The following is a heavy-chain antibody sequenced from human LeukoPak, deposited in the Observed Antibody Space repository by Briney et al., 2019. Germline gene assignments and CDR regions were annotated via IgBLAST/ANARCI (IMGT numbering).Heavy chain of an antibody. CDR2: IYHSGST. Sequence: PSETLSLTCAVSGGSISSSNWWSWVRQPPGKGLEWIGEIYHSGSTNYNPSLKSRVTISVDKSKNQFSLKLSSVTAADTAVYYCASNPVTEYGRKNWFDPWGQGTLVTVSS. D-gene: IGHD3-10*01. J-gene: IGHJ5*02. CDR1: GGSISSSNW. V-gene: IGHV4-4*02. CDR3: ASNPVTEYGRKNWFDP.